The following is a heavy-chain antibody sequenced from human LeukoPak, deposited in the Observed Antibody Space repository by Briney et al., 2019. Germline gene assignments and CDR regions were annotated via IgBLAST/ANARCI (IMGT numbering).Heavy chain of an antibody. CDR2: IYYSGST. CDR3: ASMGGSVRGGYYYGMDV. V-gene: IGHV4-31*03. Sequence: SETLSLTCTVSGGSISSGGYYWSWIRQHPGKGLEWIGYIYYSGSTYYNPSLKSRVTISVDTSKNQFSLRLSSVTAADTAVYYCASMGGSVRGGYYYGMDVWGKGTTVTVSS. J-gene: IGHJ6*04. D-gene: IGHD3-10*01. CDR1: GGSISSGGYY.